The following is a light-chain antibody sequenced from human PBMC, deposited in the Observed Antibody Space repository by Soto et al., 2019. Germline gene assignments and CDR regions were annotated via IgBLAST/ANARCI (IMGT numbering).Light chain of an antibody. J-gene: IGKJ4*01. CDR2: ATS. Sequence: DIQLTQSPSSVSASVGDTVTITCRASQDIDEYLAWFQQKPGTAPRSLIYATSSLQFGVPSRFSGAGSGTDFTLTVSGLQPEYFATYYCQHYCRLTLTFGGGTQVEI. CDR3: QHYCRLTLT. CDR1: QDIDEY. V-gene: IGKV1-16*01.